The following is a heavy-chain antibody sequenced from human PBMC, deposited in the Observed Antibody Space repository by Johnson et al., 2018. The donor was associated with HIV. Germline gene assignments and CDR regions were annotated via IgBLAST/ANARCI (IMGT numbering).Heavy chain of an antibody. CDR3: ARGTTVADGTCTFDI. D-gene: IGHD4-11*01. CDR2: IRSSGSTI. V-gene: IGHV3-48*03. CDR1: GFTFSSYE. J-gene: IGHJ3*02. Sequence: MQLVESGGGLVQPGGSLRLSCAASGFTFSSYEMNWVRQAPGKGLEWVSYIRSSGSTIYYADSVKGRFTISRDYSKNRLYLQMNSLRAEDTAVYYCARGTTVADGTCTFDIWGQGTMVTVSS.